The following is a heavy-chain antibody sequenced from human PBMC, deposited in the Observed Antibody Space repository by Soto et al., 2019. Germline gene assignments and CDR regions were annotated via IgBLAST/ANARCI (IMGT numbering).Heavy chain of an antibody. CDR2: IYYSGST. J-gene: IGHJ2*01. Sequence: QMQLQESGPGLVEPSQTLSLTCTVSGGFISSSAYYWTWIRQHPGMGLEWLGYIYYSGSTYYNPSLESRVTISADTSKNQFSLKLSSVTAADTAVYYCARDAHLLGAWFFDLWGRGTLVTVSS. V-gene: IGHV4-31*03. CDR1: GGFISSSAYY. D-gene: IGHD1-26*01. CDR3: ARDAHLLGAWFFDL.